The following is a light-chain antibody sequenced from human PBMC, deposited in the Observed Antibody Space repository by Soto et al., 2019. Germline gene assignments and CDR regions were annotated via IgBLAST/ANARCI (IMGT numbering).Light chain of an antibody. Sequence: QSALTQPPSASGSPGQSVTISCTGTSRDVGGYNYVSWYQQHPGKAPKLMIYEVSKRPSGVPDRFSGSKSGNTASLTVSGPQAEDEADYYCSSYAGSNLVVFGGGTKLTVL. CDR3: SSYAGSNLVV. J-gene: IGLJ2*01. CDR1: SRDVGGYNY. V-gene: IGLV2-8*01. CDR2: EVS.